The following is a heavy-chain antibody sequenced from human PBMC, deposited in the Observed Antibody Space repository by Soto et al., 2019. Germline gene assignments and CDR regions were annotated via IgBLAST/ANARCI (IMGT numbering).Heavy chain of an antibody. J-gene: IGHJ4*02. CDR3: AGDVDVLTTRPGDY. D-gene: IGHD5-12*01. V-gene: IGHV1-18*04. CDR1: GYTFTTYG. Sequence: ASVKVSCKASGYTFTTYGISWVRQAPGQGLEWMGWISANDGNTNYAQNFQGRVTMTTDTSTRTAYMELRSLRSDDTAVYYCAGDVDVLTTRPGDYWGQGTLVTVS. CDR2: ISANDGNT.